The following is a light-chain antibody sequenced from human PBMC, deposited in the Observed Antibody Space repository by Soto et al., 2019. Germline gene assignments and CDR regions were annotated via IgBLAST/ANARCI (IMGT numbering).Light chain of an antibody. Sequence: QSVLTQPPSASGTPGQRVTISCSGSSSNIGSNTVNWYQQLPGTAPKLLIYSNNQRPSGVPDQFSGSKSGTSASLAISGLQSEDEADYYCAAWDDSLNGYVFGTGTKATV. CDR2: SNN. CDR3: AAWDDSLNGYV. CDR1: SSNIGSNT. V-gene: IGLV1-44*01. J-gene: IGLJ1*01.